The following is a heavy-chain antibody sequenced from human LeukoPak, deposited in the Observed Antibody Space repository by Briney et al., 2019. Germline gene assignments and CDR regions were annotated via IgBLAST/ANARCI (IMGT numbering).Heavy chain of an antibody. Sequence: GGSLRLSCAASGFTFSSYWMHWVRQAPGKGLVWVSRINSDGSSTSYADSVKGRFTISRDNAKITLYLQMNSLRAEDTAVYYCARYYYDSSGYYSFDYWGQGTLVTVSS. J-gene: IGHJ4*02. D-gene: IGHD3-22*01. CDR3: ARYYYDSSGYYSFDY. CDR1: GFTFSSYW. V-gene: IGHV3-74*01. CDR2: INSDGSST.